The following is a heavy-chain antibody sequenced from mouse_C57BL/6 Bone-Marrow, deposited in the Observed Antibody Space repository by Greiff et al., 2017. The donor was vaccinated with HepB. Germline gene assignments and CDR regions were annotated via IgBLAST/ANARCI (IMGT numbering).Heavy chain of an antibody. D-gene: IGHD3-2*01. V-gene: IGHV14-4*01. CDR2: IDPENGDT. CDR1: GFNIKDDY. Sequence: EVQLQQSGAELVRPGASVKLSCTASGFNIKDDYMHWVKQRPEQGLEWIGWIDPENGDTEYASKFQGKATITADTSSNTAYLQLSSLTSEDTAVYYCTLRLQTAGAYWGQGTLVTVSA. CDR3: TLRLQTAGAY. J-gene: IGHJ3*01.